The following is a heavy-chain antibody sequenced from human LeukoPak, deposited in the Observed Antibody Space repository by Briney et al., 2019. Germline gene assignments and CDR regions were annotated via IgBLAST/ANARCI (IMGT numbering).Heavy chain of an antibody. CDR3: ARVGAADGNDAFDI. CDR2: ISSSSSFI. Sequence: KPGGSLRLSCAASGFTFSSYSMNWVRQAPGKGLEWVSSISSSSSFIYYADSVKGRFTLSRDNAKTSLSLQMNSLRAEDTAVYYCARVGAADGNDAFDIWGQGTMVTVSS. CDR1: GFTFSSYS. V-gene: IGHV3-21*01. D-gene: IGHD6-13*01. J-gene: IGHJ3*02.